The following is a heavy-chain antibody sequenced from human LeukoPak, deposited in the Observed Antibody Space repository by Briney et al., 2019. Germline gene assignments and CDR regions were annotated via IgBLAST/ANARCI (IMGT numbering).Heavy chain of an antibody. J-gene: IGHJ6*03. D-gene: IGHD3-10*01. CDR1: GNTFTMYS. CDR3: ARGERGGLSGRWGGLFASYYTYYYMDV. V-gene: IGHV1-46*01. CDR2: INPSDGAT. Sequence: ASVKVSCKASGNTFTMYSIHWVRQAPGQGLEWMGMINPSDGATTYAQRFQGRVTMTRDMSTTTVYMDLRSLRSEDTAVYFCARGERGGLSGRWGGLFASYYTYYYMDVWGRGATVTVSS.